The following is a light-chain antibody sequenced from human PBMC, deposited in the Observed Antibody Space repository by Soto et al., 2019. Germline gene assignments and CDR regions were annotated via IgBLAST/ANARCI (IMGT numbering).Light chain of an antibody. CDR2: KAS. CDR3: QQYNSYSWT. V-gene: IGKV1-5*03. CDR1: QSMSSW. Sequence: DIQMTQSPSTLSASVGDRVTITCRASQSMSSWLAWYQQKPGKAPKLLIYKASSLESGVPSRFSGSGSGTEFTLTISSLQSDDFATYYCQQYNSYSWTFGQGTKVEIK. J-gene: IGKJ1*01.